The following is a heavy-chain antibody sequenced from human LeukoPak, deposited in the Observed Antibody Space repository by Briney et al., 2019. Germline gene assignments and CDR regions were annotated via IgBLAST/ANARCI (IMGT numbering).Heavy chain of an antibody. CDR3: ARESSSWAPDAFDI. CDR1: GGSISSYY. CDR2: IYTSGST. Sequence: PSETLSLTCTVSGGSISSYYWSWIRQPAGKGLEWIGRIYTSGSTNYNPSLKSRVTMSVDTPKNQFSLKLSSVTAADTAVYYCARESSSWAPDAFDIRGQGTMVTVSS. D-gene: IGHD6-13*01. J-gene: IGHJ3*02. V-gene: IGHV4-4*07.